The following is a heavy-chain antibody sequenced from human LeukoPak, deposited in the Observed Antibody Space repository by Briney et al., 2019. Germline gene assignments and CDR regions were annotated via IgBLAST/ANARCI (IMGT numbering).Heavy chain of an antibody. V-gene: IGHV3-33*01. CDR2: IWYDGSNK. Sequence: GGTLRLSCAASGFTFSNYGMHWVRQAPGKGLEWVAVIWYDGSNKYYADSVKGRVTISRDNSKNTLYLQMDSLRAEDTAVYYCAREIRSRRQLVPFDYRGQGTLVTVSS. CDR3: AREIRSRRQLVPFDY. J-gene: IGHJ4*02. CDR1: GFTFSNYG. D-gene: IGHD6-6*01.